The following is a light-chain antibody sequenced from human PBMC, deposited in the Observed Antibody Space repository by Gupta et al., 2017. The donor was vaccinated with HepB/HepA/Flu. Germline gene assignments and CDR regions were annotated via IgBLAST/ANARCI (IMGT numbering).Light chain of an antibody. CDR1: QSLSSY. Sequence: EIVLTQSPATLSLSPGERATLSCRASQSLSSYLAWYQQKPGQAPRLLIYDASNKAPGIPARFQGSGSWEDFPLTIRSPEPVNFAIYFCQQRSNGASTFGQGTRLEIK. CDR3: QQRSNGAST. CDR2: DAS. J-gene: IGKJ5*01. V-gene: IGKV3-11*01.